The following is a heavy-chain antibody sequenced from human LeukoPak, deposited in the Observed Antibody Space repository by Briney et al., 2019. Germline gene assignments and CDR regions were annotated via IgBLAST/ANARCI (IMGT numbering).Heavy chain of an antibody. V-gene: IGHV3-21*01. CDR1: GFTVSSNY. D-gene: IGHD3-10*01. Sequence: GSLRLSCAASGFTVSSNYMSWVRQAPGKGLEWVSSISSSSSSIYYADSVKGRFTISRDNAKNSLYLQMNSLTVEDTAVYYCVRERYHGSGAPKYDYWGQGTLVTVSS. J-gene: IGHJ4*02. CDR3: VRERYHGSGAPKYDY. CDR2: ISSSSSSI.